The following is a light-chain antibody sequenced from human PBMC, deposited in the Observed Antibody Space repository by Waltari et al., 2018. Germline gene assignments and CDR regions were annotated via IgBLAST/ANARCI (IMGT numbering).Light chain of an antibody. V-gene: IGKV3-20*01. CDR1: QSISSSY. J-gene: IGKJ1*01. CDR3: RQYGSSLWT. CDR2: CAS. Sequence: EIVLTQSTGTLSLSPGERATLPCSTSQSISSSYLAWYQQKPGHAPRLLMYCASSTATGIRDRCSGSGSGTDFTLTISRLEAEDFAVYYWRQYGSSLWTFGQGTKVEI.